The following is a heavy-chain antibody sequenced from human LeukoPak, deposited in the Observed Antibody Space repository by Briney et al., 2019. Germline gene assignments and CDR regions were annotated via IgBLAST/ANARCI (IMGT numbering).Heavy chain of an antibody. Sequence: SETLSLTCTVSGGSISSHYYWIWIRQPPGKGLKWIGSIYYSGSTYYNPSLKSRVTISVDTSKNQFSLKLSSLTAAETAVYYCARQYGSGSSYTPVVDLWGQGTLVTVSS. D-gene: IGHD3-10*01. J-gene: IGHJ4*02. CDR3: ARQYGSGSSYTPVVDL. V-gene: IGHV4-39*01. CDR1: GGSISSHYY. CDR2: IYYSGST.